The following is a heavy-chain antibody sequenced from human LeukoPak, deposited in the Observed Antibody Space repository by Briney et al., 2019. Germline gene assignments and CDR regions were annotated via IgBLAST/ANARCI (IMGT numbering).Heavy chain of an antibody. Sequence: GESLKISCKASGYDFTNYWIGWVRQMPGKGLEWMGIIYPGDSDTKYSPSFQGQVTISVDKSITTAYLQWSSLKASDTAIYFCARQGRDDYFDYLYYYYMDVWGKGTTVTVSS. CDR3: ARQGRDDYFDYLYYYYMDV. V-gene: IGHV5-51*01. D-gene: IGHD4-17*01. J-gene: IGHJ6*03. CDR1: GYDFTNYW. CDR2: IYPGDSDT.